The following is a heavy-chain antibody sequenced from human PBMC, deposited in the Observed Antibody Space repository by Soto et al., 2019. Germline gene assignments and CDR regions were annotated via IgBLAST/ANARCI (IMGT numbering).Heavy chain of an antibody. CDR2: ISAYNGNT. D-gene: IGHD3-3*01. CDR1: GYTFTSYG. J-gene: IGHJ4*02. V-gene: IGHV1-18*01. CDR3: ATGTLDDYDFWSKFFDY. Sequence: ASVKVSCKASGYTFTSYGISWVRQAPGQGLEWMGWISAYNGNTNYAQKLQGRVTMTTDTSTSTAYMELRSLRSEDTAVYYCATGTLDDYDFWSKFFDYWGQGTLVTVSS.